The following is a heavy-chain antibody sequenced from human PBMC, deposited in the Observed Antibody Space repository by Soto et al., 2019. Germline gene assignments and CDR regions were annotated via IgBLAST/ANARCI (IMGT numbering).Heavy chain of an antibody. Sequence: PGGSLRLSCAASGFTFSSYGMHWVRQAPGKGLEWVAVIWYDGSNKYYADSVKGRFTISRDNSKNTLYLQMNSLRAEDTAVYYCARELKVPGFWSGYYTWFDPWGQGTLVTVSS. CDR3: ARELKVPGFWSGYYTWFDP. CDR2: IWYDGSNK. D-gene: IGHD3-3*01. J-gene: IGHJ5*02. V-gene: IGHV3-33*01. CDR1: GFTFSSYG.